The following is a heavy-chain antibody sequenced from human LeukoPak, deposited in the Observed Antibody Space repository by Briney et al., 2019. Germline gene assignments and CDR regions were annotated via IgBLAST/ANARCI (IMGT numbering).Heavy chain of an antibody. CDR2: IRSKPNNYAT. V-gene: IGHV3-73*01. Sequence: GGSLKLSCAASGFTFSGAAIHWVRQASGKGLEWVGHIRSKPNNYATTYAASVRGRFTISRDDSKNTAYLQMTSLKMEDTAMYYCIHYGSGSYSTDHWGQGTLVTVSS. CDR3: IHYGSGSYSTDH. J-gene: IGHJ4*02. D-gene: IGHD3-10*01. CDR1: GFTFSGAA.